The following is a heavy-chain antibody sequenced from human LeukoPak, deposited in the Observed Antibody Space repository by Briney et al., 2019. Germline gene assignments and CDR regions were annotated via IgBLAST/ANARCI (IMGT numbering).Heavy chain of an antibody. CDR2: IREDGSEE. CDR3: ARDLAGHYYGSGSSFDY. Sequence: GGSPRLSCAASGFTFSSYAMNWVRQAPGKGLEWVANIREDGSEEYYVDSVKGQFTISRDNAKNSLFLQMDSLRAEDTAVYYCARDLAGHYYGSGSSFDYWGQGTLVTVS. V-gene: IGHV3-7*01. J-gene: IGHJ4*02. D-gene: IGHD3-10*01. CDR1: GFTFSSYA.